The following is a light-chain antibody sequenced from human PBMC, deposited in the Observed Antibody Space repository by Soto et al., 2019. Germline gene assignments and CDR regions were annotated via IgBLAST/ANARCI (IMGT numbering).Light chain of an antibody. J-gene: IGKJ1*01. CDR3: QQRSNWPWT. Sequence: EIVLTQSPATLSLSPGERATLSCRASPSVSSYLAWYQQKAGQAPRLLIYDTSNRATGIPARFSGSVSGTDFTLTISSLEPEDFAVYYCQQRSNWPWTFGQGTKVEIK. CDR2: DTS. V-gene: IGKV3-11*01. CDR1: PSVSSY.